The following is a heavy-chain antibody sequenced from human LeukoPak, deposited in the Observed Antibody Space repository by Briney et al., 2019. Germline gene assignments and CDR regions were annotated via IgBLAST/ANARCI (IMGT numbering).Heavy chain of an antibody. CDR1: GFTFSSYA. J-gene: IGHJ4*02. D-gene: IGHD3-10*01. CDR3: ATLLLVCEACHNDY. CDR2: ISGSGGTT. Sequence: GGSLRLSCAASGFTFSSYAMSWVRQAPGKGLEWVSVISGSGGTTFYTDSVKGRFTISRDNSKNTLYLQMNSLRAEDTAVYYCATLLLVCEACHNDYWGQGTLVTVSS. V-gene: IGHV3-23*01.